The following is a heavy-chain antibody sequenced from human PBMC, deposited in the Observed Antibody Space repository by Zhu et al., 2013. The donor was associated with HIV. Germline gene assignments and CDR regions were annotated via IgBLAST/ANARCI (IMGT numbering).Heavy chain of an antibody. CDR1: GFTFSSYA. CDR3: AGGYSFRKSPYYFDY. V-gene: IGHV3-30-3*01. CDR2: ISYDGSNK. J-gene: IGHJ4*02. D-gene: IGHD5-18*01. Sequence: QVQLVESGGGVVQPGRSLRLSCAASGFTFSSYAMHWVRQAPGKGLEWVAVISYDGSNKYYADSVKGRFTISRDNSKNTLYLQMNSLRAEDTAVYYCAGGYSFRKSPYYFDYWGQGTLVTVSS.